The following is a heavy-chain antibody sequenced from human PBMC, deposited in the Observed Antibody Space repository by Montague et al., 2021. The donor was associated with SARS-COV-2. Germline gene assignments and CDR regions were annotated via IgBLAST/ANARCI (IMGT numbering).Heavy chain of an antibody. CDR3: ARGGGYYNYGLDV. Sequence: SETLSLTCTVSGGSITGYYWSWLRRSPGKGLEWIAYIYDGGAVNYNPSLGSRVTISTDTSKNQFSLKVTSVTAADTAVYYCARGGGYYNYGLDVWGPGTTVTVSS. CDR2: IYDGGAV. D-gene: IGHD3-22*01. V-gene: IGHV4-59*01. J-gene: IGHJ6*02. CDR1: GGSITGYY.